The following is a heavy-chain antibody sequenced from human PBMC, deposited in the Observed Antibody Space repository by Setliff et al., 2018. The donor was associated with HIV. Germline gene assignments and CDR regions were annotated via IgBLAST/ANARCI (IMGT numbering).Heavy chain of an antibody. J-gene: IGHJ6*03. Sequence: GASVKVSCKASGYRFSSYGISWVRQAPGQGLEWMGWISAYNGNTKYTQKFQGRVTMTTDTSTSTAYMELSSLRSEDTAVYYCARGAWYTSGWYSSRYMDVWGKGTTVTVSS. CDR2: ISAYNGNT. D-gene: IGHD6-19*01. CDR3: ARGAWYTSGWYSSRYMDV. V-gene: IGHV1-18*01. CDR1: GYRFSSYG.